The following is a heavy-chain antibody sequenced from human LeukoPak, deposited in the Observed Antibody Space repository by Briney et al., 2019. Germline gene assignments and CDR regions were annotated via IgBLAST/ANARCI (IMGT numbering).Heavy chain of an antibody. CDR1: GFTLSDYA. CDR2: ICGSGDDT. V-gene: IGHV3-23*01. J-gene: IGHJ5*02. CDR3: AKDGVSYNRRWDLFDP. D-gene: IGHD3-10*01. Sequence: PGGTLRLSCASSGFTLSDYAMMWVPQAPGKGLEGGSSICGSGDDTFYAESVEGRFTISRDNSNNTLYLQLNSLRDEDTAVYYCAKDGVSYNRRWDLFDPWGQGTLLTVSS.